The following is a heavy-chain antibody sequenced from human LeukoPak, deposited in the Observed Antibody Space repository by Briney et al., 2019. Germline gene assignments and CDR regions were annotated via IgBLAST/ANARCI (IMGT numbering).Heavy chain of an antibody. D-gene: IGHD3-22*01. V-gene: IGHV4-39*07. J-gene: IGHJ4*02. CDR2: IYYSGST. CDR1: GGSISSSSYY. Sequence: PSETLSLTCTVSGGSISSSSYYWGWIRQPPGKGLEWIGSIYYSGSTYYNPSLTSRVTISVDTSKNQFSLKLSSVTAADTAVYYCARETNSGYDSSGTSLDYWGQGTLVTVSS. CDR3: ARETNSGYDSSGTSLDY.